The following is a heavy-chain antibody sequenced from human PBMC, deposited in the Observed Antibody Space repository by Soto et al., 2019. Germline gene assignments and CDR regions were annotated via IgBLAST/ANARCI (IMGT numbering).Heavy chain of an antibody. J-gene: IGHJ6*03. V-gene: IGHV1-69*13. D-gene: IGHD2-2*01. CDR2: IIPIFGTA. CDR3: ARVPYSTSGVGYMDV. CDR1: GGTFSSYA. Sequence: SVKVSCKASGGTFSSYAISWVRQAPGQGLEWMGGIIPIFGTANYAQKFQGRVTITADESTSTAYMELSSLRSDDTAVYYCARVPYSTSGVGYMDVWGKGTTVTVSS.